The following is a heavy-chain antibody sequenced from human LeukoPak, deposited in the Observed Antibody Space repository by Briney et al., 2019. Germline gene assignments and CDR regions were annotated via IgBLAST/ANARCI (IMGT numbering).Heavy chain of an antibody. CDR2: INHSGST. Sequence: SETLSLTCAVYGGSFSGYYWSWIRQPPGKGLEWIGEINHSGSTNYNPSLKSRVTISVDTSKNQFSLKLSSVTAADTAVYYCASPPYCSSTSCYADYFDYWGQGILVTVSS. CDR3: ASPPYCSSTSCYADYFDY. V-gene: IGHV4-34*01. J-gene: IGHJ4*02. CDR1: GGSFSGYY. D-gene: IGHD2-2*01.